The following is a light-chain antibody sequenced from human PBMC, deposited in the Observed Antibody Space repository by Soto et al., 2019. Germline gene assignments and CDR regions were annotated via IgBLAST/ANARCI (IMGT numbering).Light chain of an antibody. CDR1: SSDVGGYNY. Sequence: QSALTQPASVSGSPGQSITISCTGTSSDVGGYNYVSRYQQHPGKAPKLMIYEVSNRPSGVSNRFSGSKSGNTASLTISGLQAEDEADYYCSSYTSSSPFVFGGGTKLTVL. CDR2: EVS. J-gene: IGLJ3*02. V-gene: IGLV2-14*01. CDR3: SSYTSSSPFV.